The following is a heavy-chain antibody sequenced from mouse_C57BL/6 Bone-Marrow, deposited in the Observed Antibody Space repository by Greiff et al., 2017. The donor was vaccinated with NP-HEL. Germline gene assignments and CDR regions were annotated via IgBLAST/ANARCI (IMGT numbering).Heavy chain of an antibody. CDR1: GYTFTSYW. J-gene: IGHJ1*03. V-gene: IGHV1-55*01. Sequence: QVQLKQPGAELVKPGASVKMSCKASGYTFTSYWITWVKQRPGQGLEWIGDIYPGSGSTNYNEKFKSKATLTVATSSSTAYMQLSSLTAEDSAVYYCARNPSSLLRSLYWYFDVWGTGTTVTVSS. CDR3: ARNPSSLLRSLYWYFDV. CDR2: IYPGSGST. D-gene: IGHD1-2*01.